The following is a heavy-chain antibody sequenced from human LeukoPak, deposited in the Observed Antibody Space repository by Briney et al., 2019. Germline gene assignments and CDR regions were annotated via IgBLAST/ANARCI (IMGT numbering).Heavy chain of an antibody. CDR1: GFTVSSNY. D-gene: IGHD2/OR15-2a*01. CDR3: ASLGYNSWCAFDY. V-gene: IGHV3-66*01. Sequence: GGSLRLSCAASGFTVSSNYMIWVRQPPGMGLEWVSVFYPGGTTYYADSVKGRFSISRDNSKNIVSPQMNSLRAKDTAVYYCASLGYNSWCAFDYWGQGTLVTVSS. CDR2: FYPGGTT. J-gene: IGHJ4*02.